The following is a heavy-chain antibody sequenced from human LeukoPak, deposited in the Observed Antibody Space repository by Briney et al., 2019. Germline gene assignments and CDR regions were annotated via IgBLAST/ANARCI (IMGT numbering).Heavy chain of an antibody. CDR3: ATGVHGIAAAGDYYFDY. Sequence: SETLSLTCTVSGGSISSYYWGWIRQPPGKGLEWIGSIYYSGSTYYNPSLKSRVTISVDTSKNQFSLKLSSVTAADTAVYYCATGVHGIAAAGDYYFDYWGQGTLVTVSS. J-gene: IGHJ4*02. V-gene: IGHV4-39*07. CDR2: IYYSGST. CDR1: GGSISSYY. D-gene: IGHD6-13*01.